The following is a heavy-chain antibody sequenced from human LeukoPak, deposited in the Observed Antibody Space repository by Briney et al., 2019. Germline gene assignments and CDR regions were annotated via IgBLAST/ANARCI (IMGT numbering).Heavy chain of an antibody. J-gene: IGHJ3*02. V-gene: IGHV4-34*01. CDR3: ARNLGELEAFDI. D-gene: IGHD3-10*01. Sequence: SETLSLTCAVYGGSFSGYYWSWIRQPPGKGLEWIGEINHSGSTNYNPSLKSRVTISVDTSKNQFSLKLSSVTAADTAVYYCARNLGELEAFDIWGQGTMVTVSS. CDR1: GGSFSGYY. CDR2: INHSGST.